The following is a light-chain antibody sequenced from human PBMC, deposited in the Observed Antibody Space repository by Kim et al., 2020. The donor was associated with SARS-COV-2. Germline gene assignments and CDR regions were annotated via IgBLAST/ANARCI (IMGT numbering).Light chain of an antibody. Sequence: ASVGDRVTITCRASRNVDDYLAWYQQKPGGAPKLLIFKASTLKSGVPSRFSGSGYGTELTLTINSLQPDDFGTYYCQQYRSYPWTFGRGTKVDIK. CDR2: KAS. CDR1: RNVDDY. J-gene: IGKJ1*01. V-gene: IGKV1-5*03. CDR3: QQYRSYPWT.